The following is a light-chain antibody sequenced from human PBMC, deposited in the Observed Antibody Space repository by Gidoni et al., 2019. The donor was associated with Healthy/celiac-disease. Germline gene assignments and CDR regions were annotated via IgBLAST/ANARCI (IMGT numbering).Light chain of an antibody. V-gene: IGKV1-33*01. J-gene: IGKJ3*01. CDR3: QQYDNLPLT. Sequence: DIQITESPSSLSVSVGDRDNSTCQASQDISNYLNWYQQKPGKAPKLLIYDASNLETGVPSRFSGSGSGTDFTFTISSLQPEDIATYYCQQYDNLPLTFGRGTKVEIK. CDR2: DAS. CDR1: QDISNY.